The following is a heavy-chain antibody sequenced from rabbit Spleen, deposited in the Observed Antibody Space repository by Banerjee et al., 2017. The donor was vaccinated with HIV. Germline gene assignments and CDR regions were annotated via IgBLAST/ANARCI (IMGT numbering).Heavy chain of an antibody. V-gene: IGHV1S40*01. CDR2: IDSGSSGFT. Sequence: QSLEESGGDLVKPGASLTLTCTASGVSFSSSSYMCWVRQAPGKGLEWIACIDSGSSGFTYFATWAKGRFTCSKTSSTTATLQMTRLTAADTATYFCARDTSSSFSSYGMDLWGPGHPGHRL. CDR1: GVSFSSSSY. CDR3: ARDTSSSFSSYGMDL. D-gene: IGHD1-1*01. J-gene: IGHJ6*01.